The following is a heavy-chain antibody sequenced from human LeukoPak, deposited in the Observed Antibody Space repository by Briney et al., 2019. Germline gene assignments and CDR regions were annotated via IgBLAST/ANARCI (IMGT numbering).Heavy chain of an antibody. D-gene: IGHD7-27*01. V-gene: IGHV3-66*01. CDR2: IYSGGST. Sequence: EGSLRLSCAASGFTVSSNYVSWVRQAPGKGLEWVSVIYSGGSTYYADSVKGRFTISRDNSKNTLYLQMNSLRAEDTAVYYCARDAGDRGGFDYWGQGTLVTVSS. CDR1: GFTVSSNY. CDR3: ARDAGDRGGFDY. J-gene: IGHJ4*02.